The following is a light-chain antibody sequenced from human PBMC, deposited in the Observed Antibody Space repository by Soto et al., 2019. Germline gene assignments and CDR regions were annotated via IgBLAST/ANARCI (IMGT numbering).Light chain of an antibody. CDR2: DAS. Sequence: ASQSISSWLAWYQQKTGKAPKXXIFDASSLASGVPSRFSGSGYGTEFTLTISSLQPVDFATYYCQQYNSYSETFGQGTKVDIK. CDR3: QQYNSYSET. V-gene: IGKV1-5*01. J-gene: IGKJ1*01. CDR1: QSISSW.